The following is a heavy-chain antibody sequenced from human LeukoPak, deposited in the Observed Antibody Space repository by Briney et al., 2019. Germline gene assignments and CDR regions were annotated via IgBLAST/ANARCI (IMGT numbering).Heavy chain of an antibody. J-gene: IGHJ3*02. CDR1: GYTFTGYY. V-gene: IGHV1-2*02. D-gene: IGHD1-1*01. CDR2: INPNSGGT. Sequence: ASVKVSCKASGYTFTGYYMHWVRHAPGQGLEWMGCINPNSGGTNYAQKFQGRVTMTRDTSISTAYMELSRLRSDDTAVYYCARVADWNDVSAFDIWGQGTMVTVSS. CDR3: ARVADWNDVSAFDI.